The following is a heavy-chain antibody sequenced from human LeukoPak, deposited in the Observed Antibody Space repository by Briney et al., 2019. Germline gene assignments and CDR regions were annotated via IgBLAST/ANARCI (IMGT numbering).Heavy chain of an antibody. V-gene: IGHV3-23*01. CDR2: ISTNGVNT. CDR3: AKGSAAARPYYFDS. D-gene: IGHD6-6*01. Sequence: PGGSLGLSCQTSGFTFGNYAMSWVRQAQGKELEWISAISTNGVNTYYADSVKGRFTISRDNSRHTLSLQMNGLRADDTAVYYCAKGSAAARPYYFDSWGQGTLVAVSS. J-gene: IGHJ4*02. CDR1: GFTFGNYA.